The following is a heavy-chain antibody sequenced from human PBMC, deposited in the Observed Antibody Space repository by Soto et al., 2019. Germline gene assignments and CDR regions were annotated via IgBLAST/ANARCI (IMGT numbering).Heavy chain of an antibody. Sequence: QVQLVESGGGVVQPGRSLRLSCAASGFTFSSYAMHWVRQAPGKGLEWVAVISYDGSNKYYADSVKGRFTISRDNSKNPLYLQMNSLRAEDTAVYYCARDREQCPDHWGQGTLVTVSS. D-gene: IGHD1-1*01. J-gene: IGHJ4*02. V-gene: IGHV3-30-3*01. CDR3: ARDREQCPDH. CDR1: GFTFSSYA. CDR2: ISYDGSNK.